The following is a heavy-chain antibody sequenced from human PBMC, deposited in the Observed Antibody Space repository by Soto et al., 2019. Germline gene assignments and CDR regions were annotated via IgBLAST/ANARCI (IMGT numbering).Heavy chain of an antibody. D-gene: IGHD2-2*01. CDR2: ISYDGSNK. CDR3: AKQGGGCSSTSCYLDY. V-gene: IGHV3-30*18. J-gene: IGHJ4*02. Sequence: ESGGGVVQPGRSLRLSCAASGFTFSSYGMHWVRQAPGKGLEWVAVISYDGSNKYYADSVKGRFTISRDNSKNTLYRQMNSLRAEDTAVYYCAKQGGGCSSTSCYLDYWGQGTLVTVSS. CDR1: GFTFSSYG.